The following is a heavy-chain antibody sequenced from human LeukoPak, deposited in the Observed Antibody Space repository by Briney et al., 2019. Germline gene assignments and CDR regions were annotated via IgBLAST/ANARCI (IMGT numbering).Heavy chain of an antibody. J-gene: IGHJ5*02. CDR3: AKKYSTGLDP. CDR2: IYSGGST. Sequence: GGSLRLFCAASEFSVGSNYMTWVRQAPGKGLEWVSLIYSGGSTYYADSVKGRFTISRDNSKNTLYLQMNSLRAEDTAIYYCAKKYSTGLDPWGQGTLVTVSS. D-gene: IGHD1-26*01. V-gene: IGHV3-66*01. CDR1: EFSVGSNY.